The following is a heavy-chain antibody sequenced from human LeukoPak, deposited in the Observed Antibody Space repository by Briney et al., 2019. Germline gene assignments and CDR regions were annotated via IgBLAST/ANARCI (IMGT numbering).Heavy chain of an antibody. D-gene: IGHD2-2*01. CDR3: ARGFVRVVVAAAIRLQGGFDY. V-gene: IGHV1-46*01. J-gene: IGHJ4*02. CDR2: INPSGGST. Sequence: GASVKVSCKASGYSFTSHYMHWVRQAPGQGLEWMGIINPSGGSTSYAQKFQGRVTMTRDTSTSTVYMELSSLRSEDTAIYYCARGFVRVVVAAAIRLQGGFDYWGQGTLVTVSS. CDR1: GYSFTSHY.